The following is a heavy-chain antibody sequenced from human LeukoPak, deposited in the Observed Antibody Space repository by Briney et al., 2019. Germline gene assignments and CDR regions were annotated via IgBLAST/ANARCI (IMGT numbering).Heavy chain of an antibody. J-gene: IGHJ4*02. CDR1: GYTFTSYY. CDR2: IHPSGGST. CDR3: ARAEIAAAGIVYFDY. D-gene: IGHD6-13*01. Sequence: ASVKVSCKASGYTFTSYYMHWVRQAPGQGLEWMGIIHPSGGSTSYAQKFQGRVTMTRDTSTSTVYMELSSLRSEDTAVYYCARAEIAAAGIVYFDYWGQGTLVTVSS. V-gene: IGHV1-46*03.